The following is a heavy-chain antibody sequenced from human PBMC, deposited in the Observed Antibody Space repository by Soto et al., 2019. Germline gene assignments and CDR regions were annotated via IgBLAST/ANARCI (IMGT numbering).Heavy chain of an antibody. CDR3: AQDYDFTFDY. Sequence: QVHLVQSGGEVKMPGASVKVSCKAFGYTSSHFGISWVRQAPGQGLEWVGWINFYNGDANYEPNFRDRVTVTRDTSTSTAYMDMRGLRSDDTAVYYCAQDYDFTFDYWGQGTLITVAS. J-gene: IGHJ4*02. CDR2: INFYNGDA. CDR1: GYTSSHFG. D-gene: IGHD3-3*01. V-gene: IGHV1-18*01.